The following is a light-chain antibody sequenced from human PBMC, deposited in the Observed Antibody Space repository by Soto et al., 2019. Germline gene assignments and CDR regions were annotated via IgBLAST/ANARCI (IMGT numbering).Light chain of an antibody. J-gene: IGKJ1*01. CDR3: QQHGTT. CDR2: DAS. Sequence: TQSPATLSLSPGERATLSCRARQSVKTFLGWYQQRPGQAPRLLIYDASHRAAGIPARFSGSGSGIDFTLTISGLEAVDAAVYYWQQHGTTFGQGTRL. V-gene: IGKV3-11*01. CDR1: QSVKTF.